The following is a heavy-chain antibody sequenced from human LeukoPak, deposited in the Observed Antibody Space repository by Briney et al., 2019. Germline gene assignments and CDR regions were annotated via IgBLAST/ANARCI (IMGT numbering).Heavy chain of an antibody. CDR3: ARLPDY. V-gene: IGHV4-39*01. J-gene: IGHJ4*02. CDR1: GGSISSSSYY. Sequence: SSETLSLTCTVSGGSISSSSYYWGWVRQPPGKGLEWIGSIYYSGSTYYNPSLKSRVTISVDTSKNQFSLKLSSVTAADTAVYYCARLPDYWGQGTLVTVSS. CDR2: IYYSGST.